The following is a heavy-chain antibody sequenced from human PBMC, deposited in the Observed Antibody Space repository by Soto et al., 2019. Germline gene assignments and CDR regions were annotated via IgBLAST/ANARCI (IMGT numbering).Heavy chain of an antibody. V-gene: IGHV3-23*01. CDR1: GFTFSSYA. CDR3: AKDMTGYYTPFDY. D-gene: IGHD3-9*01. J-gene: IGHJ4*02. Sequence: GGSLRLSCAASGFTFSSYAMSWVRQAPGKGLEWVSAISGSGGSTYYADSVKGRFTISRDNSKNTLYLQINSLRAEDTAVYYCAKDMTGYYTPFDYWGQGTLVTVSS. CDR2: ISGSGGST.